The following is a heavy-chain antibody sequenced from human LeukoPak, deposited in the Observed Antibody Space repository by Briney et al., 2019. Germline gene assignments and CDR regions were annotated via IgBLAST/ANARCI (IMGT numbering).Heavy chain of an antibody. CDR2: ITTSDGNT. V-gene: IGHV3-23*01. Sequence: TGGSLRLSCAASGFTFSSYTMSWVRQAPGKGLEWVSTITTSDGNTYYADSVKGRFTISRDNSKNTLYLQMNSLRAEDTAVYYCARDGIGYSSSWYIGYFDYWGQGALVSVSS. J-gene: IGHJ4*02. D-gene: IGHD6-13*01. CDR1: GFTFSSYT. CDR3: ARDGIGYSSSWYIGYFDY.